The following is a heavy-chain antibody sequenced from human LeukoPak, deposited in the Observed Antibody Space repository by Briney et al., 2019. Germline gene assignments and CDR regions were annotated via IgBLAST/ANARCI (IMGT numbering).Heavy chain of an antibody. CDR1: GYSFTTYW. Sequence: GESLKISCKVSGYSFTTYWIGWVRQMPGKGLEWMGIIYPADSDTRYSPSFQGQVTISADKSISTAYLQWSSLKASDTAMYYCARHGGGYCRSTSCYLFDPWGQGTLVTVSS. V-gene: IGHV5-51*01. CDR2: IYPADSDT. CDR3: ARHGGGYCRSTSCYLFDP. D-gene: IGHD2-2*01. J-gene: IGHJ5*02.